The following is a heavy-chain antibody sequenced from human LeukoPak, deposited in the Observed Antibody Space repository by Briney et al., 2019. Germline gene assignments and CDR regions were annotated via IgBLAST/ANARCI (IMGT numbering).Heavy chain of an antibody. CDR1: GYTFTSYG. CDR2: IYPGDSDT. CDR3: ARLYCSSTSCRYGVGRENWFDP. Sequence: KVSCKASGYTFTSYGISWVRQAPGQGLEWMGIIYPGDSDTRYSPSFQGQVTISADKSISTAYLQWSSLKASDTAMYYCARLYCSSTSCRYGVGRENWFDPWGQGTLVTVSS. D-gene: IGHD2-2*01. V-gene: IGHV5-51*01. J-gene: IGHJ5*02.